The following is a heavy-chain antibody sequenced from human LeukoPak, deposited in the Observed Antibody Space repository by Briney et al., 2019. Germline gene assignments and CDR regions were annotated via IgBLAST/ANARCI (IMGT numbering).Heavy chain of an antibody. CDR3: ARSLRGVFDY. Sequence: SETLSLTCTVSGGSISSGGYYWSWIRQHPGKGLEWIGYIYYSGSTYYNPSLRSRVTISVDTSKNQFSLKLSSVTAADTAVYYCARSLRGVFDYWGQGTLVTVSS. D-gene: IGHD5/OR15-5a*01. J-gene: IGHJ4*02. CDR2: IYYSGST. V-gene: IGHV4-31*03. CDR1: GGSISSGGYY.